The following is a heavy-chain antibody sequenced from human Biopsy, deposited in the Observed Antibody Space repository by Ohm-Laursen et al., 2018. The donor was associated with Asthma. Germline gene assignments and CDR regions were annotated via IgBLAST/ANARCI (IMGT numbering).Heavy chain of an antibody. V-gene: IGHV3-30*03. D-gene: IGHD2-21*01. J-gene: IGHJ6*02. CDR2: IAWDGINS. CDR1: GFTFSTYG. Sequence: SSLRLSCTASGFTFSTYGMHWVRQAPGNGLEWVAYIAWDGINSYYADSVKGRFTISRDNSRNTLYLQKNSLRADDTAVYYCARAGESDLVGGLDVWGQGTTVIVS. CDR3: ARAGESDLVGGLDV.